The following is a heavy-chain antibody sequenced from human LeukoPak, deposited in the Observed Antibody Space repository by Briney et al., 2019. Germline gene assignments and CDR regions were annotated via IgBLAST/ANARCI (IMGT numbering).Heavy chain of an antibody. Sequence: ASVKVSSKASGYAFSAYYMHWVRQAPGQGLEWMGWLNPQTGDTHFAQKFQGRVTSTRDTSISTAYMAMSRLRSDDTAVFYCARGSRYHDWLSPLDSWGQGTLVTVSS. CDR3: ARGSRYHDWLSPLDS. CDR1: GYAFSAYY. V-gene: IGHV1-2*02. D-gene: IGHD3-9*01. J-gene: IGHJ4*02. CDR2: LNPQTGDT.